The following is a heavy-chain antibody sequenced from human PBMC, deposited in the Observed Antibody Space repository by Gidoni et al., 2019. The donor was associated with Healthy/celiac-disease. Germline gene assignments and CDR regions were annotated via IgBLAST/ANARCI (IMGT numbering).Heavy chain of an antibody. V-gene: IGHV1-24*01. CDR2: FDHEDGET. CDR1: AYTLTELS. CDR3: ATALNSTGAFDI. J-gene: IGHJ3*02. Sequence: QLQLVQSGPEVKKPGASVQVSCKVSAYTLTELSMHWVRQAPGTGREWMGGFDHEDGETIYEKKFQGRVTMTEDTSTDTAYMELSSLRSEDTAVYYWATALNSTGAFDIWGQGTMVTVSS. D-gene: IGHD1-1*01.